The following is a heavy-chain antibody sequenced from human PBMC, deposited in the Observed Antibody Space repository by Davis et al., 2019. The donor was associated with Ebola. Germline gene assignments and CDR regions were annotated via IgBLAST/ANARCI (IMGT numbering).Heavy chain of an antibody. J-gene: IGHJ4*02. CDR3: ARDGPAMGTY. CDR2: ISSSSSYI. CDR1: GFTFSSYS. Sequence: GGSLRLSCAASGFTFSSYSMNWVRQAPGKGLEWVSSISSSSSYIYYADSVKGRFTISRDNAKNTLYLQINSLRAEDTAVYYCARDGPAMGTYWGQGTLVTVSS. V-gene: IGHV3-21*01. D-gene: IGHD5-18*01.